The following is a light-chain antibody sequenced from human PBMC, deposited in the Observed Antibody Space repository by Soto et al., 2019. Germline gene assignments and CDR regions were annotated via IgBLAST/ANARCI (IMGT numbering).Light chain of an antibody. CDR2: AAS. CDR3: QQYGSSPYT. J-gene: IGKJ2*01. CDR1: QSVSSSY. V-gene: IGKV3-20*01. Sequence: EIVLTQSPGTLSLSPGERATLSCRASQSVSSSYLAWYQQKPGQAPMLLIYAASSRATGITDRFSGSGSGTAFTLTISRREPEDFAVYYCQQYGSSPYTFGQGTNLEIK.